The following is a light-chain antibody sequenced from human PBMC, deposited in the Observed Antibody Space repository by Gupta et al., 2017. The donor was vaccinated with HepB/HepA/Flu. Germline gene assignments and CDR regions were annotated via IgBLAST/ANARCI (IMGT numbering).Light chain of an antibody. CDR3: QQTYISPWT. CDR1: QSINSY. V-gene: IGKV1-39*01. CDR2: ATS. J-gene: IGKJ1*01. Sequence: DIQMTQSPPSLSASVGYRVTITCRASQSINSYLNWYQQKPGKAPNLLIYATSNFQTGVPSMFSGSRAGTDVTLTISSLQPADLATYYCQQTYISPWTFGQETKVEIK.